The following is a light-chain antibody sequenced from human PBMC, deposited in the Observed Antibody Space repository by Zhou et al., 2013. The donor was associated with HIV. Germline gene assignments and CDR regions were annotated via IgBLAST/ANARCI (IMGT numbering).Light chain of an antibody. V-gene: IGKV3-11*01. J-gene: IGKJ4*01. CDR2: DAS. CDR1: QSISTD. Sequence: EIVLTQSPATLSLSPGESATLSCSASQSISTDLAWYQHKPGQPPRLLIYDASKRASGIPPRFSGSGSGTDFTLTITSLEPDDFAIYYCQQRSRWVTFGGGTKVE. CDR3: QQRSRWVT.